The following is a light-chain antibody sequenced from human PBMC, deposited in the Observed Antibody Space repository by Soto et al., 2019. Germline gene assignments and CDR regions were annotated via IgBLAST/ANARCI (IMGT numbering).Light chain of an antibody. CDR1: QSISSH. Sequence: EIVLTQSPATLSLSPGERATLSCRASQSISSHLAWYQQKPGQAPRLLIYDASNRATGIPVRFSGSGSGTDFTLPINSLEPEDFAVYYCQQRPNWPLTFGGGTKVENK. CDR2: DAS. CDR3: QQRPNWPLT. V-gene: IGKV3-11*01. J-gene: IGKJ4*01.